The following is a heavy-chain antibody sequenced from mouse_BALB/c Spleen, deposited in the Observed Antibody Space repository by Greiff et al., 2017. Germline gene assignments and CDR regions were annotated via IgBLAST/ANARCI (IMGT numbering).Heavy chain of an antibody. Sequence: QVQLKQSGAELMKPGASVKISCKATGYTFSSYWIEWVKQRPGHGLEWIGEILPGSGSTNYNEKFKGKATFTADTSSNTAYMQLSSLTSEDSAVYYCARLGSRGAMDYWGQGTSVTVSS. CDR3: ARLGSRGAMDY. CDR1: GYTFSSYW. CDR2: ILPGSGST. V-gene: IGHV1-9*01. D-gene: IGHD1-1*01. J-gene: IGHJ4*01.